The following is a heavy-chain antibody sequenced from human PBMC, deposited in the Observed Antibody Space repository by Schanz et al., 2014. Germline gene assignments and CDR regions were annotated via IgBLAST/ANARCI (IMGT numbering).Heavy chain of an antibody. J-gene: IGHJ3*02. V-gene: IGHV3-7*01. Sequence: EVQLVESGGGLFQPGGSLRLSCAASGFAFDTYWMSWVRQAPGKGLEWVANIKHDGREKYYVDSVKGRFTISRDNAKNSMYLEMNSLRAEDTAVFYCARVGGTYYDFWSGVPPTVMHDGFDIWGQGTMVTVS. CDR3: ARVGGTYYDFWSGVPPTVMHDGFDI. CDR1: GFAFDTYW. D-gene: IGHD3-3*01. CDR2: IKHDGREK.